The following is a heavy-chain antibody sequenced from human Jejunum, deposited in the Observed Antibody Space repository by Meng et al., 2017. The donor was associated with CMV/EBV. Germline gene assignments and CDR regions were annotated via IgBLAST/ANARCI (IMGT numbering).Heavy chain of an antibody. Sequence: QVRRVQSGDEAKKPGAPVNVSCKASGYPFTGYYMHWVPQAPGQGLEWMGRINPNSGGTNYAQKFQGRVTMTRDTSISTAYMELSRLRSDDTAVYYCAHQAVAGTRGWFDPWGQGTLVTVSS. CDR3: AHQAVAGTRGWFDP. CDR2: INPNSGGT. V-gene: IGHV1-2*06. CDR1: GYPFTGYY. D-gene: IGHD6-19*01. J-gene: IGHJ5*02.